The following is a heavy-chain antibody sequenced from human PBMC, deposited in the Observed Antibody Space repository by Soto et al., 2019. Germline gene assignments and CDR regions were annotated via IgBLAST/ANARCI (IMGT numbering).Heavy chain of an antibody. J-gene: IGHJ6*02. CDR1: GGSINSYY. CDR3: ARLRGGYYYYGMDV. CDR2: IYTTGST. D-gene: IGHD3-16*01. Sequence: PSDTLSLTCTVSGGSINSYYWSWIRQPAGKGLEWIGRIYTTGSTTYNPSLKSRVTMSVDTSKKQVSLNLTSVTAADTAVYYCARLRGGYYYYGMDVWGQGTTVTVSS. V-gene: IGHV4-4*07.